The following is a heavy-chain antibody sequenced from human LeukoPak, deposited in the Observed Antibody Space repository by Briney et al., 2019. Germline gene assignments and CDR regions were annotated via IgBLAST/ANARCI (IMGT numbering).Heavy chain of an antibody. CDR3: ARRAGAYSHPYDY. V-gene: IGHV3-20*04. Sequence: PGGSLRLSCAASGFTFDDYGMSWVRQAPGKGLEWVSGTNWNGGSTGYADSVKGRFTISRDNSKNTLYLQMNSLRAGDTAVYYCARRAGAYSHPYDYWGQGTLVTVSS. J-gene: IGHJ4*02. D-gene: IGHD4/OR15-4a*01. CDR1: GFTFDDYG. CDR2: TNWNGGST.